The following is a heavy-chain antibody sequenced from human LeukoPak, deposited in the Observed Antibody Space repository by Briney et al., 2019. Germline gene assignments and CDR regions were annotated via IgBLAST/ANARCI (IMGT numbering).Heavy chain of an antibody. Sequence: GGSLRLPCAASGFTFSSYAMSWVRQAPGKGLEWVSTISGSGASTYYADSVKGRFTISRDNSKNTLYLQMNSLRAEDTAVYYCAKDRYKISARGSFDYWGQGTLVTVSS. J-gene: IGHJ4*02. CDR2: ISGSGAST. CDR1: GFTFSSYA. D-gene: IGHD5-24*01. V-gene: IGHV3-23*01. CDR3: AKDRYKISARGSFDY.